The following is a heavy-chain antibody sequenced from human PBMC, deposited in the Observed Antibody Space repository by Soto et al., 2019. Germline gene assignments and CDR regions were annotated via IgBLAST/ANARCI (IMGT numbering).Heavy chain of an antibody. J-gene: IGHJ6*02. CDR1: GYTFTSYD. D-gene: IGHD4-4*01. CDR2: MNPNSGNT. CDR3: ASFPYSNYYYGMDV. V-gene: IGHV1-8*01. Sequence: ASVKVSCKASGYTFTSYDINWVRQATGQGLEWMGWMNPNSGNTGYAQKFQGRVTMTRNTSISTAYMELSSLRPEDTAVYYCASFPYSNYYYGMDVWGQGTTVTVSS.